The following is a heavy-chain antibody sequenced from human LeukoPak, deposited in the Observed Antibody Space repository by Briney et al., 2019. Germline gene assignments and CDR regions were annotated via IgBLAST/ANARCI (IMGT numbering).Heavy chain of an antibody. J-gene: IGHJ4*02. D-gene: IGHD3-10*01. CDR3: ARDQGGSGSYYNGVFDY. V-gene: IGHV4-59*12. Sequence: SETLSLTCTVSGGSISSYYWSWIRQPPGKGLEWIGYIYYSGSTNYNPSLKSRVTMSVDTSKNQFSLKLSSVTAADTAVYYCARDQGGSGSYYNGVFDYWGQGTLVTVSS. CDR1: GGSISSYY. CDR2: IYYSGST.